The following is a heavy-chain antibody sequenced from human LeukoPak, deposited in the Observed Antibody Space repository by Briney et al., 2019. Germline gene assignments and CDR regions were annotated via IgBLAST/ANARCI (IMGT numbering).Heavy chain of an antibody. J-gene: IGHJ4*02. CDR1: GFTLSRHW. Sequence: GGSLRLSCAAAGFTLSRHWMSWVRQAKGKGLECVAKIREDGSDKHYVDSVKGRFTISRDNAKTSLYLQMTSLRAEDTAVYYCARDYTGGWNDYWGQGTLVTVSS. CDR2: IREDGSDK. CDR3: ARDYTGGWNDY. V-gene: IGHV3-7*01. D-gene: IGHD7-27*01.